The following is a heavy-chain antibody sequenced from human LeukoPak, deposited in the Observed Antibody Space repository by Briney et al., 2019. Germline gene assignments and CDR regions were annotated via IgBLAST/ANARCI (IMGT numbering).Heavy chain of an antibody. CDR2: ISGSGGST. Sequence: GGSLRLSCAASGFTFSSYGMSWVRQAPGKGLEWVSAISGSGGSTYYADSVKGRFTTSRDNSKNTLYLQMNSLRAEDTAVYYCAKDALGGWNYYDSSGYYYFSSSYYFDYWGQGTLVTVSS. CDR3: AKDALGGWNYYDSSGYYYFSSSYYFDY. D-gene: IGHD3-22*01. CDR1: GFTFSSYG. J-gene: IGHJ4*02. V-gene: IGHV3-23*01.